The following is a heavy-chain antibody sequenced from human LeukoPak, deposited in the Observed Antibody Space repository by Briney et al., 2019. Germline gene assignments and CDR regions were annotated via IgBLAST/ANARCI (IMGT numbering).Heavy chain of an antibody. CDR3: ARVVDHDYGDYYLDY. CDR2: IYSGGST. J-gene: IGHJ4*02. D-gene: IGHD4-17*01. CDR1: RFTFTNYS. V-gene: IGHV3-53*01. Sequence: GGSLRLSCAASRFTFTNYSMNWVRQAPGKGLECISVIYSGGSTDYADSVKGRLTISRDNSKNTLYLQMNSLRAEDTAVYYCARVVDHDYGDYYLDYWGQGTLVTVSS.